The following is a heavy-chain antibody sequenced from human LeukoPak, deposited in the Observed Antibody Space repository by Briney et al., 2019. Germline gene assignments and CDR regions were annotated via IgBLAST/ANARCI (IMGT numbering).Heavy chain of an antibody. V-gene: IGHV3-48*03. Sequence: GGXLRLSCAASGFTFSSYEMNWVRQAPGKGLEGVSYISSSGSTIYYADSVKGRLTISRDNAKNSLYLQMNSLRAEDTAVYYCARQWLAQFDYWGQGTLVTVSS. J-gene: IGHJ4*02. CDR3: ARQWLAQFDY. CDR1: GFTFSSYE. D-gene: IGHD6-19*01. CDR2: ISSSGSTI.